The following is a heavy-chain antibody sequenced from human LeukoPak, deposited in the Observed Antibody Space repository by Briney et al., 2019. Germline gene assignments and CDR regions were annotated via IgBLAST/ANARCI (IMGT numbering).Heavy chain of an antibody. V-gene: IGHV1-46*01. D-gene: IGHD4-17*01. CDR1: GYTFTSYY. Sequence: ASVKVSCKASGYTFTSYYMHWVRQAPGQGLEWMGIINPSGGSTSYAQKFQGRVTITRDTSASTAYMELSSLRSEDTAVYYCASLLDDYGDYYYYYGMDVWGQGTTVTVSS. J-gene: IGHJ6*02. CDR3: ASLLDDYGDYYYYYGMDV. CDR2: INPSGGST.